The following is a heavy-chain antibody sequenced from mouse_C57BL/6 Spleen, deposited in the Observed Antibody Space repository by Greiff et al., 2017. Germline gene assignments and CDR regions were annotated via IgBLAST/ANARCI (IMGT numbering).Heavy chain of an antibody. J-gene: IGHJ4*01. CDR1: GYTFTDYY. V-gene: IGHV1-26*01. CDR3: ARIDDGYYPY. D-gene: IGHD2-3*01. CDR2: INPNNGGT. Sequence: VQLQQSGPELVKPGASVKISCKASGYTFTDYYMNWVKQSHGKSLEWIGDINPNNGGTSYNQKFKGKATLTVDKSSSTAYMELRSLTSEDSAVYYCARIDDGYYPYWGQGTSVTVSS.